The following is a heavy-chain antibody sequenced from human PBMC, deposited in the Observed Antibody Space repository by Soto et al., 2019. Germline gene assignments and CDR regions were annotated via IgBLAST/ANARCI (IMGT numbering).Heavy chain of an antibody. D-gene: IGHD3-10*01. CDR3: ARGASVYYYGSRRLYGMDV. CDR1: GYSCTSYW. Sequence: GESLKISCKGSGYSCTSYWIGWVRQMPGKGLEWMGIIYPGDSDTRYSPSFQGQVTISADKSISTAYLQWSSLKASDTAMYYCARGASVYYYGSRRLYGMDVWGQGTTVTVSS. J-gene: IGHJ6*02. CDR2: IYPGDSDT. V-gene: IGHV5-51*01.